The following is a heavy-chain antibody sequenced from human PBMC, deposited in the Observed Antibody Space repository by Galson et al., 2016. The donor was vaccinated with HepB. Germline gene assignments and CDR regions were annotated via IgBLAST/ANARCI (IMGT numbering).Heavy chain of an antibody. CDR2: IYYSGST. Sequence: TLSLTCSVSGGSISSGGYYWSWIRQHPGKGLEWIGYIYYSGSTYYNPPLKSRVTISVDTSKNQFSLKLSSVTAADTAVYYCARMVYGDAYYFDYWGQGTLATVSS. CDR3: ARMVYGDAYYFDY. J-gene: IGHJ4*02. V-gene: IGHV4-31*03. D-gene: IGHD4-17*01. CDR1: GGSISSGGYY.